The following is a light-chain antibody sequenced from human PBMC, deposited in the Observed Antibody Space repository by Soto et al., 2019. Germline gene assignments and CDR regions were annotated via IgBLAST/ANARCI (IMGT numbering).Light chain of an antibody. CDR3: SSYTSSTTLYV. CDR1: SSDVGDYNY. V-gene: IGLV2-14*01. CDR2: EVS. Sequence: QSALTQPASVSGSPGQSITISCTGTSSDVGDYNYVSWYQQHPGKAPKLMIYEVSNRPSGVSNRFSGSKSGNTASLTISGLQAEDEADSYCSSYTSSTTLYVFGTGTKLTVL. J-gene: IGLJ1*01.